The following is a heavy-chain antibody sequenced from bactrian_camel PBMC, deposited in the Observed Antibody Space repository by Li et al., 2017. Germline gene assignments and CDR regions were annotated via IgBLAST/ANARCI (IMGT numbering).Heavy chain of an antibody. Sequence: HVQLVESGGGSVQAGGSLRLSCAASGYPYTSICMGYFRQAPGKEREGVAGIESDGSTSYADSVKGRFTISKDNAKNTLYLQMTSLKSEDTAVYYCATGLSPEALSTYEGYILGGGNENNYWGQGTQVTVS. CDR2: IESDGST. J-gene: IGHJ4*01. V-gene: IGHV3S53*01. CDR1: GYPYTSIC. D-gene: IGHD7*01. CDR3: ATGLSPEALSTYEGYILGGGNENNY.